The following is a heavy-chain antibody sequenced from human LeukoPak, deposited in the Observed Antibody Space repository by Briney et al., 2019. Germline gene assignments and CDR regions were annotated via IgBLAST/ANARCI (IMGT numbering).Heavy chain of an antibody. D-gene: IGHD3-9*01. J-gene: IGHJ4*02. CDR3: AGDLLGSATSYSSGAWDY. Sequence: ASVKVSCKASGGTFSSYAISWVRQAPGQGLEWMGGIIPIFGTANYAQKFQGRLTITADESTSTAYMELSSLRAEDTAVYYCAGDLLGSATSYSSGAWDYWGQGTLVTVSS. CDR1: GGTFSSYA. V-gene: IGHV1-69*13. CDR2: IIPIFGTA.